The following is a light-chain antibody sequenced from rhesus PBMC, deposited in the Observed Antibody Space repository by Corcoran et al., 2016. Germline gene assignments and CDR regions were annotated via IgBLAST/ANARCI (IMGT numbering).Light chain of an antibody. CDR3: QHGYGTPWT. CDR2: KAS. Sequence: DIQMTQSPSSLSASVGDRVTITCRASENVNNYLNWYQQKPGKAPKLLIYKASTLQSGVPSMVSGSGSGTDYTFTISSLQPEDVATYYCQHGYGTPWTFGQGTKVEIK. CDR1: ENVNNY. V-gene: IGKV1-74*01. J-gene: IGKJ1*01.